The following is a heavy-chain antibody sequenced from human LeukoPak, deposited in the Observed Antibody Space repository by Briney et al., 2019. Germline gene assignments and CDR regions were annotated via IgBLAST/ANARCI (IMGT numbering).Heavy chain of an antibody. CDR1: GGSFSGYY. D-gene: IGHD6-6*01. J-gene: IGHJ4*02. CDR2: ISHSGNT. Sequence: SGTLSLTCAVYGGSFSGYYWSWIRQPPGKGLEWIGEISHSGNTNYSPSLRSRITISLDTSKNQFSLKLSSVTAADTAVYYCAVSSSSSPYYFDYWGQGTLVTVSS. CDR3: AVSSSSSPYYFDY. V-gene: IGHV4-34*01.